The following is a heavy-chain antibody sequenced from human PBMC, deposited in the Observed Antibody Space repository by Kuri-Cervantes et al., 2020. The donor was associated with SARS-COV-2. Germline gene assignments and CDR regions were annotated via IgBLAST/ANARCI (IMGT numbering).Heavy chain of an antibody. CDR3: ARGGTYYYDRSGLDWFDP. CDR1: DGSISNYY. D-gene: IGHD3-22*01. V-gene: IGHV4-59*01. J-gene: IGHJ5*02. CDR2: IYHSGST. Sequence: SETLSLTCTVSDGSISNYYRSWIRQPPGKGLEWIGYIYHSGSTNYNPSLNSRVTISIDTSKNQFALRLSTVTAADTAVYYCARGGTYYYDRSGLDWFDPWGQGTLVTVSS.